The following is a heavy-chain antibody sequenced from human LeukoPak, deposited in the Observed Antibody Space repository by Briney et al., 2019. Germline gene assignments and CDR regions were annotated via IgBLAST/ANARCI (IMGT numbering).Heavy chain of an antibody. Sequence: SETLSLTCSVSGTSITPYSWSWIRQPPGRGLEWIGYFYTSGNTHQNPSLKSRVTMSIDASKNQFSLRLSSMTAADTAVYYCARHRAEMATITDDTFDMWGQGTMVTVSS. CDR1: GTSITPYS. D-gene: IGHD5-24*01. CDR2: FYTSGNT. V-gene: IGHV4-4*09. CDR3: ARHRAEMATITDDTFDM. J-gene: IGHJ3*02.